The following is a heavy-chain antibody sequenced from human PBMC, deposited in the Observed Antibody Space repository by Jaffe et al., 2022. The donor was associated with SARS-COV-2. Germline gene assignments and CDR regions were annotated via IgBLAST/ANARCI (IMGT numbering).Heavy chain of an antibody. J-gene: IGHJ4*02. CDR2: ITDSGGGT. V-gene: IGHV3-23*01. CDR3: ARDSPVLSY. CDR1: GFTFTSHA. Sequence: EVQLLESGGGLVQPGGSLRLSCATSGFTFTSHAMSWVRQAPGKGLEWVSAITDSGGGTYYADSVEGRFTISRDDSKNTLNLQMHSLRVEDTAVYYCARDSPVLSYWGQGTLVTVSS.